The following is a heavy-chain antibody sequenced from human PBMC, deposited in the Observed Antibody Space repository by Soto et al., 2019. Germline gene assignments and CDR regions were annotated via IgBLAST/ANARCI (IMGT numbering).Heavy chain of an antibody. D-gene: IGHD4-17*01. CDR1: GFTFRDYV. CDR3: ARDRATVLDS. V-gene: IGHV3-30-3*01. CDR2: ISNDGNNE. Sequence: QVQLVESGGAVVQPGRSLRLSCVASGFTFRDYVIHLVRQAPGKGLEWVAFISNDGNNEYYTHSVEGRFTISRDNSQNTLYLQMNSLRTEDTAVYYCARDRATVLDSWGQGTLVTVSS. J-gene: IGHJ4*02.